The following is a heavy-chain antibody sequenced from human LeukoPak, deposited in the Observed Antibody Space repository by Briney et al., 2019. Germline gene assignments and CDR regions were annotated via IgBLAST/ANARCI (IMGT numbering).Heavy chain of an antibody. J-gene: IGHJ5*02. CDR1: GGSFSGYY. Sequence: SETLSLTCAVYGGSFSGYYWSWIRQPPGKGLEWIGEINHSGSTNYNPSLKSRVTISVDTSKNQFSLKLSSVTGEDTAVYYCASLVRDFWSGYYPQGNWFDPWGQGNLVTVSS. CDR2: INHSGST. V-gene: IGHV4-34*01. D-gene: IGHD3-3*01. CDR3: ASLVRDFWSGYYPQGNWFDP.